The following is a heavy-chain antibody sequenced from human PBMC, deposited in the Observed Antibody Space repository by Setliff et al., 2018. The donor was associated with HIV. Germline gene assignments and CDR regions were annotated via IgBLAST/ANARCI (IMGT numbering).Heavy chain of an antibody. Sequence: SETLSLTCTVSGASIGSSTYYWGCIRQPPGKGLEWIGSIYYSGSTYYNPSLKSRVTISRDTSKNHFSLKLSSVTAADTATYYCASRGIVEVTISMPDEYFVHWGHGTLVTVSS. CDR3: ASRGIVEVTISMPDEYFVH. V-gene: IGHV4-39*02. CDR2: IYYSGST. D-gene: IGHD2-15*01. CDR1: GASIGSSTYY. J-gene: IGHJ1*01.